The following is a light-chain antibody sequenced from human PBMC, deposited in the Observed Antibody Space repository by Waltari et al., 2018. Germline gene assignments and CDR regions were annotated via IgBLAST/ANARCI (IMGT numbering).Light chain of an antibody. Sequence: QSALTQPASVSGSPGQSITISCTGTTSDVGGYNSVSWYQQHPGKAPKLMIHNVSKRPSGVSNRFSGAKSGNTASRTISGLQAEDEAVYYCSSYTSTNTFGLFGGGTKLTVL. J-gene: IGLJ3*02. V-gene: IGLV2-14*03. CDR1: TSDVGGYNS. CDR2: NVS. CDR3: SSYTSTNTFGL.